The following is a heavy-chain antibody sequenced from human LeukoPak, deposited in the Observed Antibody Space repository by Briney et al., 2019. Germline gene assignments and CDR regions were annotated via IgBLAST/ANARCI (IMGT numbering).Heavy chain of an antibody. J-gene: IGHJ4*02. CDR3: ARDSETTPIHVLGY. CDR1: GFTFTNYV. CDR2: VSSDGGIK. D-gene: IGHD2-15*01. V-gene: IGHV3-30-3*01. Sequence: GGSLRLSCVVSGFTFTNYVVHWVRQAPGKGLEWVTLVSSDGGIKYYADSVKGRFSVSRDISKNTLCLQMNSLRVDDTAVYYCARDSETTPIHVLGYWGQGTLVTVSS.